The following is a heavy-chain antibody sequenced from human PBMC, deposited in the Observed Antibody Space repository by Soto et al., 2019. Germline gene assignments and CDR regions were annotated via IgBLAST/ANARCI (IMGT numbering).Heavy chain of an antibody. CDR1: GFTFSRNG. CDR2: ISHDGTDQ. V-gene: IGHV3-30*03. D-gene: IGHD2-2*03. J-gene: IGHJ5*02. Sequence: QVRLEESGGGVVQPGRSLRLSCSGSGFTFSRNGMHWVRQTPEKGLEWVAVISHDGTDQRYGDSVRGRFSISRDDSKKPVFWKMNTLGPDDPAVYFCARDGYCGPDKGYSVLPDSWGRGTLSTVPS. CDR3: ARDGYCGPDKGYSVLPDS.